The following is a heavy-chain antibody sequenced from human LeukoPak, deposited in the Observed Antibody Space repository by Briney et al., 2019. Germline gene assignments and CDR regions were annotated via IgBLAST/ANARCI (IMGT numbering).Heavy chain of an antibody. J-gene: IGHJ4*02. CDR3: ARPGIAAAGIDY. CDR2: MNPNSGNT. D-gene: IGHD6-13*01. CDR1: GYTFTSYD. V-gene: IGHV1-8*03. Sequence: ASVKVSCKASGYTFTSYDINWVRQATGQGLEWMGWMNPNSGNTGYAQKFQGRVTITRDTSASTAYMELSSLRSEDTAVYYCARPGIAAAGIDYWGQGTLVTVSS.